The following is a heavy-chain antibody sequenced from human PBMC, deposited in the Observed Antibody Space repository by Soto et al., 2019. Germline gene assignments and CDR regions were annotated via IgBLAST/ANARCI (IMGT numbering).Heavy chain of an antibody. Sequence: GGSLRLSCAASGFTFSSYAMHWVRQAPGKGLEWVAVISYDGSNKYYADSVKGRFTISRDNSKNTLYLQMNSLRAEDTAVYYCAKDLAYWGQGTLVTVSS. CDR2: ISYDGSNK. V-gene: IGHV3-30*04. J-gene: IGHJ4*02. CDR3: AKDLAY. CDR1: GFTFSSYA.